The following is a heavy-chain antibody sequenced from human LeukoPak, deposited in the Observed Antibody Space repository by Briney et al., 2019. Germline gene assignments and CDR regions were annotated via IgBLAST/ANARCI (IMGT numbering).Heavy chain of an antibody. CDR1: GGTFSSYA. D-gene: IGHD2-15*01. Sequence: ASVKVSCKASGGTFSSYAISWVRQPPGQGLEWMGRIIPILGIANYAQKFQGRVTITADKSTSTAYMELSSLRSEDTAVYYCATSPVVVAATPGANYYYYGMDVWGQGTTVTVSS. J-gene: IGHJ6*02. V-gene: IGHV1-69*04. CDR3: ATSPVVVAATPGANYYYYGMDV. CDR2: IIPILGIA.